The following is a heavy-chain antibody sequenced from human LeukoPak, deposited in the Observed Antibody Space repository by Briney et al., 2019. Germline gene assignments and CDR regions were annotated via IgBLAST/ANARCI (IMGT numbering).Heavy chain of an antibody. CDR3: ARGRFYGDFVGY. J-gene: IGHJ4*02. CDR1: GGSFSGYY. V-gene: IGHV4-34*01. D-gene: IGHD4-17*01. CDR2: INHSGST. Sequence: SETLSLTCAVYGGSFSGYYWSWIRQPPGKGLEWIGEINHSGSTNYNPSLKSRVTISVDTSKNQFSLKLSSVTAAHTAVYYCARGRFYGDFVGYWGQGTLVTVSS.